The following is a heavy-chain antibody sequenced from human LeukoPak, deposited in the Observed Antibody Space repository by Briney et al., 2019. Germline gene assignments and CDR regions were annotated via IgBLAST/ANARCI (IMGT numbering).Heavy chain of an antibody. V-gene: IGHV3-23*01. CDR2: VSGSGGST. CDR3: AKDLVCSSTSCEGAFDI. Sequence: PGGSLRLSCAASGFTFSSYAMRWVRQAPGKGLEWVSAVSGSGGSTYYADSVKGRFTISRDNSKNTLYLQMNSLRAEDTAVYYCAKDLVCSSTSCEGAFDIWGQGTMVTVSS. CDR1: GFTFSSYA. D-gene: IGHD2-2*01. J-gene: IGHJ3*02.